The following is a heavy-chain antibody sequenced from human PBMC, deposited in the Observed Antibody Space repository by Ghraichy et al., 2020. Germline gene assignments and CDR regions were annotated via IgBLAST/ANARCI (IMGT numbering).Heavy chain of an antibody. Sequence: GGSLRLSCAASGFSFSSYGMNWVRQAPGKGLEWVSYISSGGDIIYYADSVKGRFTISRDNAKDSLYLQMSSLRDEDSAVYYCARNYYDTSGYFYILHSWGQGTLVTVSS. CDR2: ISSGGDII. D-gene: IGHD3-22*01. CDR3: ARNYYDTSGYFYILHS. J-gene: IGHJ4*02. V-gene: IGHV3-48*02. CDR1: GFSFSSYG.